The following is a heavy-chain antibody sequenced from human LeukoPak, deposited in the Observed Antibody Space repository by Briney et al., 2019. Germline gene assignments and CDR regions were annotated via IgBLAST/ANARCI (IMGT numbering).Heavy chain of an antibody. CDR3: ARSTVYCSGANCHNAFDI. Sequence: ASVKVSCKASGYPFSRYDLNWVRQATGQGLEWMGWMNPNGGNTGYAQKFQGRVTMTRSTSISTAYMELSSLRSDDTAVYYCARSTVYCSGANCHNAFDIWGQGTMVTVSS. D-gene: IGHD2-2*02. V-gene: IGHV1-8*01. J-gene: IGHJ3*02. CDR2: MNPNGGNT. CDR1: GYPFSRYD.